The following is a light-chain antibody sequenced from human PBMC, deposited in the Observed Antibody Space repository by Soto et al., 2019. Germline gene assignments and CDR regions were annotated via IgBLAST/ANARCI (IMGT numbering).Light chain of an antibody. CDR1: QSVSSN. Sequence: EIVMTQAPATLPVSKGERATLSCRASQSVSSNLAWYQQKPGQAPRLLIYGASTRATGIPARFSGSGSGTEFTLTISSLQSEDFAVYCCQPYNNWPPWTFGQGTKVDIK. V-gene: IGKV3-15*01. CDR3: QPYNNWPPWT. CDR2: GAS. J-gene: IGKJ1*01.